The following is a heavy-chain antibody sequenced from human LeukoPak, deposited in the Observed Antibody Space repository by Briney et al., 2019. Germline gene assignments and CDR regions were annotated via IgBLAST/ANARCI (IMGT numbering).Heavy chain of an antibody. Sequence: EGSLRLSCAASGFTFSSYSMNWVRQAPGKGLEWVSSISSSSSYIYYADSVKGRFTISRDNAKNSLYLQMNSLRAEDTAVYYCARYGGTGTNYYYYMDVWGKGTTVTVSS. D-gene: IGHD1-1*01. J-gene: IGHJ6*03. CDR3: ARYGGTGTNYYYYMDV. CDR1: GFTFSSYS. CDR2: ISSSSSYI. V-gene: IGHV3-21*01.